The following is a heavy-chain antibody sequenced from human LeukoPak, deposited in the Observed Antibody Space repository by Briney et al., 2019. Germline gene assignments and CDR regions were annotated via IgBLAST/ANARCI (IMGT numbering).Heavy chain of an antibody. CDR2: IWDDGGNK. V-gene: IGHV3-33*01. CDR1: GFTFSSYG. CDR3: ARAHCSGGSCYGNYYYYYGMDV. J-gene: IGHJ6*02. Sequence: GRSLRLSCAASGFTFSSYGMHWGRQAPGKGLEWVSVIWDDGGNKYHADSVKGRFTISRDNSKNTLYLQMNSLRVEDTAVYYCARAHCSGGSCYGNYYYYYGMDVWGQGTTVTVSS. D-gene: IGHD2-15*01.